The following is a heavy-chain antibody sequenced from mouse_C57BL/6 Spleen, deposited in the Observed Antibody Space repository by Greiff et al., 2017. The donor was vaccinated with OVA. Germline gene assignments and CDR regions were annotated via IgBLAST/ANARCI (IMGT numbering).Heavy chain of an antibody. J-gene: IGHJ2*01. Sequence: VKQSCKASGYTFTRYWMHWVKQRPGQGLEWIGEIDPSDSYTNYNQKFKGKSTLTVDKSSSTAYMQLSSLTSEDSAVYYCARTGYYGSRPLDYWGQGTTLTVSS. D-gene: IGHD1-1*01. CDR3: ARTGYYGSRPLDY. CDR1: GYTFTRYW. CDR2: IDPSDSYT. V-gene: IGHV1-69*01.